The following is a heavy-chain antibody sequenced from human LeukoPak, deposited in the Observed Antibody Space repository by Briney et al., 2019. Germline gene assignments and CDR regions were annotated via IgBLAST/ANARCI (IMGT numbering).Heavy chain of an antibody. D-gene: IGHD3-22*01. V-gene: IGHV3-23*01. CDR3: AKSYDSGGYPLGDY. CDR1: GFTGHRFA. Sequence: GGSPRLSCSASGFTGHRFAMAWVRQAPGKGLEWVSGIAAGATGTYYSDSVKGRFTISRDNSRKTVQLQMNSLRAEDTAVYYCAKSYDSGGYPLGDYWGQGTLVTVSS. J-gene: IGHJ4*02. CDR2: IAAGATGT.